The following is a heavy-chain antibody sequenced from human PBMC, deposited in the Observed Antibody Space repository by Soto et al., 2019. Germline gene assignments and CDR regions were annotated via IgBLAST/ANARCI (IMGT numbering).Heavy chain of an antibody. CDR3: ARGGPRAYYDFWSGVNWFDP. CDR2: ISSSDSTI. CDR1: GFTFSDYY. V-gene: IGHV3-11*01. Sequence: QVQLVESGGDLVKPGGSLRLSCAASGFTFSDYYMSWIRQAPGKGLEWVSYISSSDSTIYYADSVKGRFTISRDNAKNSLYLQMNSLRAEDTAVYYCARGGPRAYYDFWSGVNWFDPWGQGTLVTVSS. J-gene: IGHJ5*02. D-gene: IGHD3-3*01.